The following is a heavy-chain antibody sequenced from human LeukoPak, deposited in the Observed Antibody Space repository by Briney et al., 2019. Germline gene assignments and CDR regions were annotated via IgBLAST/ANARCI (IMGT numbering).Heavy chain of an antibody. CDR3: TTGENGYSYGGPFDY. CDR1: GFTFGDYA. Sequence: PGGSLRLSCTASGFTFGDYAMSWVRQAPGKGLEWVGFIRSKAYGGTTEYAASVKGRFTISRDDSKSIAYLQMNSLKTEDTAVYYCTTGENGYSYGGPFDYWGQGTLVTVSS. J-gene: IGHJ4*02. CDR2: IRSKAYGGTT. D-gene: IGHD5-18*01. V-gene: IGHV3-49*04.